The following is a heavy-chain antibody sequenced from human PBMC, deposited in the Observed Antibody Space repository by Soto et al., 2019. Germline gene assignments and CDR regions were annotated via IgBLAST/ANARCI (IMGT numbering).Heavy chain of an antibody. CDR1: GGSISSGGYY. CDR2: IYYSGTT. CDR3: ASTIAARRAY. J-gene: IGHJ4*02. Sequence: KPSETLSLTCTVSGGSISSGGYYWSWIRQHPGKGLEWIGYIYYSGTTYYNPSLKSRVIISVDTSKNQFSLKLSSVTAADTAVYYCASTIAARRAYWGQGTLVTVSS. V-gene: IGHV4-31*03. D-gene: IGHD6-6*01.